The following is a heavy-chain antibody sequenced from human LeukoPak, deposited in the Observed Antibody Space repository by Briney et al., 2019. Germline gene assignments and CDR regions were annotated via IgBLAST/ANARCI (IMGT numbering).Heavy chain of an antibody. CDR1: GYTFTSYY. V-gene: IGHV1-46*01. Sequence: GASVKVSCKASGYTFTSYYMHWVRHAPGQGLEWMGIINPSGGSTSYAQKFQGRVTMTRDTSTSTVYMELSSLRSEDTAVYYCASGIAVAGIYRAFDIWGQGTMVTVSS. CDR3: ASGIAVAGIYRAFDI. D-gene: IGHD6-19*01. CDR2: INPSGGST. J-gene: IGHJ3*02.